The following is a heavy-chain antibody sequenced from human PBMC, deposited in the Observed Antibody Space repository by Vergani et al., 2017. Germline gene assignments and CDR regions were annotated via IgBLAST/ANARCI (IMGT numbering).Heavy chain of an antibody. D-gene: IGHD3-3*01. Sequence: EVQLVQSGAEVKKPGESLKTSCKGSGYSFTSYWIGWVRQMPGKGLEWMGIIYPGDSDTRYSPSFQGQVTISADKSISTAYLQWSSLKASDTAMYYCARHSFSRAITIFGAIGPIFDYWRQRILVTVSA. CDR2: IYPGDSDT. CDR1: GYSFTSYW. J-gene: IGHJ4*02. CDR3: ARHSFSRAITIFGAIGPIFDY. V-gene: IGHV5-51*01.